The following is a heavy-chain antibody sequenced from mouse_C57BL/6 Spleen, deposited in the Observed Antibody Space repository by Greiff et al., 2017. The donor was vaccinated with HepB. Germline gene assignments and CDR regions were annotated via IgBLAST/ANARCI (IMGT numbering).Heavy chain of an antibody. D-gene: IGHD1-1*01. V-gene: IGHV5-6*01. CDR1: GFTFSSYG. CDR3: ARHRDYGSSYWYFDV. J-gene: IGHJ1*03. Sequence: EVQRVESGGDLVKPGGSLKLSCAASGFTFSSYGMSWVRQTPDKRLEWVATISSGGSYTYYPDSVKGRFTISRDNANNTLYLQMSSLKSEDTAMYYCARHRDYGSSYWYFDVWGTGTTVTVSS. CDR2: ISSGGSYT.